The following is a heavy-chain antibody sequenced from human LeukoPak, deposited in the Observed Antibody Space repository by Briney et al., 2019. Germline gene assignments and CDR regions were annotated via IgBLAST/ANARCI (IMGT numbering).Heavy chain of an antibody. D-gene: IGHD4-11*01. Sequence: SETLSLTCTVSGGSISSHYWSWIRQPPGKGLEWIGYIYYSGSTNYNPSLKSRVTISVDTSKNQFSLKLSSVTAADTAVYYCAIPRVTRYRYYYMDVWGKGTTVTVSS. CDR2: IYYSGST. J-gene: IGHJ6*03. V-gene: IGHV4-59*11. CDR1: GGSISSHY. CDR3: AIPRVTRYRYYYMDV.